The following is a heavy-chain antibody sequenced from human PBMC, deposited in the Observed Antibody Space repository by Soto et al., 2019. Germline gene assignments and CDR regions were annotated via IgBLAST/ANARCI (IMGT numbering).Heavy chain of an antibody. V-gene: IGHV4-30-4*02. CDR2: IYSSGYT. CDR3: ARAIFVGPNKWFDP. Sequence: PSETLSLTCTVSGGSISSGGYYWSWIRQPPGKGLEWIGSIYSSGYTYYNPSLKSRIGISVDASKNQFSLKLSSVTAADTAVYYCARAIFVGPNKWFDPWGQGTRVTVSS. J-gene: IGHJ5*02. CDR1: GGSISSGGYY. D-gene: IGHD3-3*01.